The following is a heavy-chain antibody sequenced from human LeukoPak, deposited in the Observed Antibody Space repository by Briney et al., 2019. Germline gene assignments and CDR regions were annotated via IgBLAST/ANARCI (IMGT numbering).Heavy chain of an antibody. CDR2: IYASGST. CDR3: ARAISNDDNSGYYY. V-gene: IGHV4-4*07. J-gene: IGHJ4*02. D-gene: IGHD3-22*01. Sequence: SETLSLTCTVSGGSISSYCWSWIRQPAGKGLEWIGRIYASGSTKYNPSLKSRVTMSVDTSKNQFSLKLSSVTAADTAVYYCARAISNDDNSGYYYWGQGTLVTVSS. CDR1: GGSISSYC.